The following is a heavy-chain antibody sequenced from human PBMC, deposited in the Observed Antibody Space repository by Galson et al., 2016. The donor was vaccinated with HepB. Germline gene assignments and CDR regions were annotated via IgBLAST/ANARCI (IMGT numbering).Heavy chain of an antibody. CDR2: ISFGSTTI. CDR3: ATVRRDTSSSGQFYYFYMDV. J-gene: IGHJ6*03. V-gene: IGHV3-48*02. D-gene: IGHD6-6*01. CDR1: GFNFSNYN. Sequence: SLRLSCAASGFNFSNYNINWVRQAPGKGLEWVSYISFGSTTIYYADSVKGRVTISRDNANNSLYLQMTSLRDDDTAVYYCATVRRDTSSSGQFYYFYMDVWGIGTTVTVSS.